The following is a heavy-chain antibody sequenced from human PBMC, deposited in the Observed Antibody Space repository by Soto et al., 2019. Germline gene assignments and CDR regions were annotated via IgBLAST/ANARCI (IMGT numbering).Heavy chain of an antibody. CDR2: IYPGDSET. J-gene: IGHJ4*02. Sequence: PGESLKISCKASRYSFTSYLIGCVRQNPWKGLEWMVIIYPGDSETRYSPSFQGQVTISADKSINTDYLQWSSLKASDTANYYCERLGDGFNPYYFESWGKGTMVTVSS. CDR3: ERLGDGFNPYYFES. V-gene: IGHV5-51*01. D-gene: IGHD3-3*01. CDR1: RYSFTSYL.